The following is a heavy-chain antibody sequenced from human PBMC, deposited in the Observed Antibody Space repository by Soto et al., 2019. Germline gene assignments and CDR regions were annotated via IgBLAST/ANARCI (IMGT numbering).Heavy chain of an antibody. CDR1: GGSISSGGYY. J-gene: IGHJ5*02. D-gene: IGHD3-22*01. CDR2: IYYSGST. Sequence: SEILSLTCTVSGGSISSGGYYWSWIRQHPGKGLEWIGYIYYSGSTYYNPSLKSRVTISVDTSKNQFSLKLSSVTAADTAVYYCARASRDNYYDSSGYSPWGQGTLVTVSS. V-gene: IGHV4-31*03. CDR3: ARASRDNYYDSSGYSP.